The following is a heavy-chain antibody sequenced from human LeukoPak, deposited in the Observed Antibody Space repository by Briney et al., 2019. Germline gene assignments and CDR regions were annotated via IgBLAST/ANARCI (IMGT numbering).Heavy chain of an antibody. V-gene: IGHV1-2*02. CDR2: INPNSGGT. D-gene: IGHD2-2*01. CDR1: RYTFTDYY. CDR3: ARGGRSLGYCSSSSCLDWFDP. J-gene: IGHJ5*02. Sequence: ASVKVSCKASRYTFTDYYMHWVRQAPGQGLEWMGWINPNSGGTNYAQKFQGRVTMTRGTSISTAYMELSRLRSDDTAVYYCARGGRSLGYCSSSSCLDWFDPWGQGTLVTVSS.